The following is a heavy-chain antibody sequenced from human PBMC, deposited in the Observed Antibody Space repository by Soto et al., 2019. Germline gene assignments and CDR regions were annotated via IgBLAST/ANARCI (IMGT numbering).Heavy chain of an antibody. CDR2: IYYSGST. D-gene: IGHD3-10*01. V-gene: IGHV4-59*01. CDR3: ARTLWFGEGWWFDP. CDR1: GGSISRYY. J-gene: IGHJ5*02. Sequence: PSETLSLTCTVSGGSISRYYWSLIRQPPGKGLEWIGYIYYSGSTTYNPSLKRRVTLSVDTSKNQFSLKLSSVTAADTAVYYCARTLWFGEGWWFDPWGQGTLVTVSS.